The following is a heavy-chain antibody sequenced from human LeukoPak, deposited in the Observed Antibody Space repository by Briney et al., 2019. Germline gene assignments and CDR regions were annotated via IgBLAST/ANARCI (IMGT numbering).Heavy chain of an antibody. CDR2: IYHSGST. CDR3: ARGDWGSPDYYYMDV. CDR1: GYSISSGYY. V-gene: IGHV4-38-2*02. Sequence: SETLSLTCTVSGYSISSGYYWGWIRQPPGKGLEWIGSIYHSGSTYDNPSLKSRATISVDMSKNQFSLILNSVTAADTAVYYCARGDWGSPDYYYMDVWGKGTTVTVSS. J-gene: IGHJ6*03. D-gene: IGHD7-27*01.